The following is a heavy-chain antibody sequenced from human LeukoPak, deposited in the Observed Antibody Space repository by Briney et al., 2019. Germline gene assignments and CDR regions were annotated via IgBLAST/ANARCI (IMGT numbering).Heavy chain of an antibody. V-gene: IGHV1-2*02. D-gene: IGHD2-15*01. CDR3: ASPLGYCSGGSCHDY. J-gene: IGHJ4*02. CDR1: RYTFTGYY. CDR2: INPNNGDT. Sequence: ASVKVSCKASRYTFTGYYIHWVRQAPGQGLEWMGWINPNNGDTNYAQEFQGRVTMTRDMSTSTVYMELSSLRSEDTAVYYCASPLGYCSGGSCHDYWGQGTLVTVSS.